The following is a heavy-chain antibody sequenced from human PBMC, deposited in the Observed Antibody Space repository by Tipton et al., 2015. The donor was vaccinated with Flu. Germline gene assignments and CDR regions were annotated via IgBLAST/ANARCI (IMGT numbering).Heavy chain of an antibody. D-gene: IGHD1-26*01. CDR3: ARFSGSSFYYHAMDV. CDR1: GMTFSKYA. Sequence: SLRLSCAASGMTFSKYAMTWVRQAPGQGLEWVSTITATSSSAYSADSVRGRFTISRDNSIDTLYLQMNSLRVEDTAIYYCARFSGSSFYYHAMDVWGQGTTVIVAS. J-gene: IGHJ6*02. V-gene: IGHV3-23*01. CDR2: ITATSSSA.